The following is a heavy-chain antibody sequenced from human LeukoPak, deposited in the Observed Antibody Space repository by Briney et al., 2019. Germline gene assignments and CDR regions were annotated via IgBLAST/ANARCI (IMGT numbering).Heavy chain of an antibody. V-gene: IGHV3-21*04. J-gene: IGHJ6*02. Sequence: GGSLRLSCAASGFTFSSYSMNWVRQAPGKGLEWVSSISTSSSYIYYADSVKGRFTISRDNAKNSLYLQMSNLRAEDTAVYFCARGGGLDVWGQGATVTVSS. CDR1: GFTFSSYS. D-gene: IGHD3-16*01. CDR3: ARGGGLDV. CDR2: ISTSSSYI.